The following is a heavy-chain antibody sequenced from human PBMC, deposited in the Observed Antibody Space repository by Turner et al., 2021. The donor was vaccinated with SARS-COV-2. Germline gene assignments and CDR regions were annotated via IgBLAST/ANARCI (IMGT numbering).Heavy chain of an antibody. Sequence: QVQLVQSGAEVKKPGASVKVSCKASGYTFSGYYMHWVRQAPGQGLEWMGWINPNSGGTNYAQRFQGRVTMTSDTSISTAYMELSRLRSDDTAVYYCARRQLGWGLIDYWGQGTLVTVSS. D-gene: IGHD2-21*01. CDR1: GYTFSGYY. J-gene: IGHJ4*02. CDR3: ARRQLGWGLIDY. V-gene: IGHV1-2*02. CDR2: INPNSGGT.